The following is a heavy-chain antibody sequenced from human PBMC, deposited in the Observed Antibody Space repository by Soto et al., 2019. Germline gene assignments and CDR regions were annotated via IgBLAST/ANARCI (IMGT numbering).Heavy chain of an antibody. CDR3: TRRPYDRTTYYPGDQ. CDR2: IRSKAGSYAT. CDR1: GFIFSDSA. Sequence: EVQLVESGGGLVQPGGSLKLSCAGSGFIFSDSAIHWVRQASGKGLEWLGRIRSKAGSYATAYATSVKGRFTISRDDSRPTAYLQMNSLKTEDTAVYYCTRRPYDRTTYYPGDQWGQGTLVTVSS. D-gene: IGHD3-22*01. J-gene: IGHJ4*02. V-gene: IGHV3-73*02.